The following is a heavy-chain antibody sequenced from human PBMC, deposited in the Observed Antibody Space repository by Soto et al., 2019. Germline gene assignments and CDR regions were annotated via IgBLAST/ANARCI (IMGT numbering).Heavy chain of an antibody. CDR2: IYPGDSDT. J-gene: IGHJ4*02. CDR1: GYSFTSYW. Sequence: PGESLKISCKGSGYSFTSYWIGWVRQMPGKGLEWMGIIYPGDSDTRYSPSFQGQVTISADKSISTAYLQWSSLKASDTAMYYFARHLIHYDILTGSSGDCYPDYWGQGTLVTVSS. D-gene: IGHD3-9*01. V-gene: IGHV5-51*01. CDR3: ARHLIHYDILTGSSGDCYPDY.